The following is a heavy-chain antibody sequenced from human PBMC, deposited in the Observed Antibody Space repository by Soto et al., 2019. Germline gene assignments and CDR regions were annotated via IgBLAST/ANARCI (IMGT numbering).Heavy chain of an antibody. D-gene: IGHD3-3*01. CDR2: VSPDGTIS. V-gene: IGHV3-74*01. Sequence: EAQLVESGGGVVQPGGSLRVSCTASGFTFRSFWMHWVRQAPGKGLVWVARVSPDGTISDYADSVKGRFIVSRDNTKKTMSLQMSSVRSEDTAVYFCATTIYSDFCNGTTYTGMDLWGPGAPVSVS. CDR3: ATTIYSDFCNGTTYTGMDL. CDR1: GFTFRSFW. J-gene: IGHJ6*02.